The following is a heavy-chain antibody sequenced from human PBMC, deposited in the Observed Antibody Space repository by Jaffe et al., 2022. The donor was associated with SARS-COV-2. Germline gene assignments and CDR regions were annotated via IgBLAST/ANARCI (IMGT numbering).Heavy chain of an antibody. CDR3: AGGWTWGDY. D-gene: IGHD6-19*01. V-gene: IGHV3-7*01. Sequence: EVQLVESGGGLVQPGGSLRLSCAASGFPFRSYWMSWVRQAPGKGLEWVANIKEDGNEKYYVDSVKGRFTISRDNAKNSVYLQMNSLRAEDTAVYFCAGGWTWGDYWGQGTLVTVSS. CDR2: IKEDGNEK. CDR1: GFPFRSYW. J-gene: IGHJ4*02.